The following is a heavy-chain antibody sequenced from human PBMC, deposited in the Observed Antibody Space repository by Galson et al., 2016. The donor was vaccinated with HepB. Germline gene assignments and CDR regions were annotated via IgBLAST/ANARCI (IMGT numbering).Heavy chain of an antibody. CDR1: GFTFSSHW. CDR3: ARGGNRGLDY. Sequence: SLRLSCAASGFTFSSHWMHWVRQAPGKGLVWVSRIDGDGRSTDYADSVKGRFTISRDNAKNTLYLEINSLRADDTALYYCARGGNRGLDYWGQGTLVTVSS. V-gene: IGHV3-74*01. D-gene: IGHD1-14*01. J-gene: IGHJ4*02. CDR2: IDGDGRST.